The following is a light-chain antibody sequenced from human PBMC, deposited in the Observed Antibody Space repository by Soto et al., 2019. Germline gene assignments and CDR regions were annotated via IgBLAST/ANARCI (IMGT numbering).Light chain of an antibody. V-gene: IGKV3-11*01. CDR2: DAS. CDR3: QQRSNWIT. J-gene: IGKJ5*01. CDR1: QSVTIGY. Sequence: VLTQSRGTLYLSPGERASLXWRASQSVTIGYLAWFQQKPGQAPRLLIYDASNRATGIPARFSGSGSGTDFTLTISSLEPEDFAVYHCQQRSNWITFGQGTRLEIK.